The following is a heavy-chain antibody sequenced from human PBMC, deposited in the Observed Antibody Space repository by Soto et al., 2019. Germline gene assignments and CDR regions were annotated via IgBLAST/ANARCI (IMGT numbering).Heavy chain of an antibody. CDR3: AREGVDIVATIAWFDP. Sequence: ASVKVSCKASGGTFSSYAISWVRQAPGQGLEWMGGIIPIFGTANYAQKFQGRVTITADESTSTAYMELSSLRSEDTAVYYCAREGVDIVATIAWFDPWGQGTLVTVSS. CDR2: IIPIFGTA. V-gene: IGHV1-69*13. CDR1: GGTFSSYA. J-gene: IGHJ5*02. D-gene: IGHD5-12*01.